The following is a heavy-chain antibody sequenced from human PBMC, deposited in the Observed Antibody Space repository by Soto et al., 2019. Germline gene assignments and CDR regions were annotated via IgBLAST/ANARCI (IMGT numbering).Heavy chain of an antibody. CDR1: GGSISSGGYY. D-gene: IGHD6-13*01. J-gene: IGHJ4*02. Sequence: SETLSLTCTVSGGSISSGGYYWSWIRQHPGKGLEWIGYIYYSGSTYYNPSLKSRVTISVDTSKNQFSLKLSSVTAADTAVYYCARGKSRSDSSWHYGGSDYWGQGTLVTVSS. CDR2: IYYSGST. V-gene: IGHV4-31*03. CDR3: ARGKSRSDSSWHYGGSDY.